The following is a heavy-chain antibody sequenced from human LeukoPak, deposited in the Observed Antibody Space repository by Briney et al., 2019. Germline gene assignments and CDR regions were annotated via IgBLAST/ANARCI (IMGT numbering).Heavy chain of an antibody. CDR3: ARRLNYDFWSDERAFDI. V-gene: IGHV4-34*01. D-gene: IGHD3-3*01. J-gene: IGHJ3*02. CDR1: GGSFSGYY. Sequence: PSETLSLTCAVYGGSFSGYYWSWIRQPPGKGLEWIGEINHSGSTNYNPSLKSRVTISVDTSKNQFSLKLSSVTAADTAVYYCARRLNYDFWSDERAFDIWGQGTMVTVSS. CDR2: INHSGST.